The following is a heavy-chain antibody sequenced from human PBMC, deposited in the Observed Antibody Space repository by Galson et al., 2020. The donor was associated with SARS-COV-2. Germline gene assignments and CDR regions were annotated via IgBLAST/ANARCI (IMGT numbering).Heavy chain of an antibody. Sequence: GASLKISCAASGFTFSSFALRWVRQAPGKGPEWVSTISGSGGNTYYPDSVKGRFTISRDNSKNTLFLQMNSLRGEDTAVYFCARDTGGVNEYWGQGTLVTVSS. CDR1: GFTFSSFA. CDR3: ARDTGGVNEY. J-gene: IGHJ4*02. CDR2: ISGSGGNT. V-gene: IGHV3-23*01. D-gene: IGHD3-16*01.